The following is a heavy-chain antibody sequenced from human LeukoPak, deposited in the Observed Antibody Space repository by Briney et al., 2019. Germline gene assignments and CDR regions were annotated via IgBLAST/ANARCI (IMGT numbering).Heavy chain of an antibody. D-gene: IGHD3-3*01. J-gene: IGHJ3*02. Sequence: PGGSLRLSCAASGFTFSSHGIHWVRQAPGKGLEWVSYISSSGSTIYYADSVKGRFTISRDNSKDSLYLQMNSLRTEDTALYYCAKFGSGLKYAFDIWGQGTMVTVSS. V-gene: IGHV3-48*04. CDR1: GFTFSSHG. CDR2: ISSSGSTI. CDR3: AKFGSGLKYAFDI.